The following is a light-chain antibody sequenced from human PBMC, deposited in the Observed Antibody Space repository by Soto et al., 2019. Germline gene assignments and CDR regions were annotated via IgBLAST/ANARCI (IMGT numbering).Light chain of an antibody. CDR3: SSYSGTNYHYV. Sequence: QSLLTQPPSASGSFGQSVTISCTGTSSGFGGYNYVSWYQQHPGKAPKLMIYEVSERPSGVPDRFSGSKSGNTASLTVSGIQADDEADYYCSSYSGTNYHYVFGTGTKVTVL. J-gene: IGLJ1*01. CDR2: EVS. V-gene: IGLV2-8*01. CDR1: SSGFGGYNY.